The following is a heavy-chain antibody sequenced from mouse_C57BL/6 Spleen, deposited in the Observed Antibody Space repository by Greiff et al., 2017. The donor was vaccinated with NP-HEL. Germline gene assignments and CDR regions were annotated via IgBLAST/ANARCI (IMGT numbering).Heavy chain of an antibody. Sequence: VQLKESGPELVKPGDSVKISCKASGYSFTGYFMNWVMQSHGKSLEWIGRINPYNGDTFYNQKFKGKATLTVDKSSSTAHMELRSLTAEDPAVDYSARGREPAYYINYDFDYWGQGTTLTVSS. D-gene: IGHD2-5*01. CDR2: INPYNGDT. CDR3: ARGREPAYYINYDFDY. V-gene: IGHV1-20*01. CDR1: GYSFTGYF. J-gene: IGHJ2*01.